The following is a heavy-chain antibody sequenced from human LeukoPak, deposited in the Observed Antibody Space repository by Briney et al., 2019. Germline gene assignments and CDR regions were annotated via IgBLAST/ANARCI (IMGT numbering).Heavy chain of an antibody. V-gene: IGHV3-64*02. J-gene: IGHJ4*02. CDR3: TRDGGSFCDFDY. D-gene: IGHD1-26*01. Sequence: GGSLGLSCVGSGFSFRYFAIRWVRQAPGKGLEYVSVINTDGRITYYADSVKGRFTISRDNSKNTVYLQMGSLRGDDMAVYYCTRDGGSFCDFDYWGQGALVTVSS. CDR2: INTDGRIT. CDR1: GFSFRYFA.